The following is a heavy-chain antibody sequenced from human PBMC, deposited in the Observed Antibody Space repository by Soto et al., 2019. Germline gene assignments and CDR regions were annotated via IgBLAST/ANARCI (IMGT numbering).Heavy chain of an antibody. CDR2: IYHSGST. D-gene: IGHD2-21*02. CDR1: GGSIGSSNC. CDR3: AGYIWAAFPVLAY. V-gene: IGHV4-4*02. J-gene: IGHJ4*02. Sequence: SETLSLTCAVSGGSIGSSNCWSWVRKPPGKGLEWIGEIYHSGSTNYNPSLKSRVTISVDKSKNQFSLKLSSVTAADTAVYYWAGYIWAAFPVLAYWAKGTPVPVS.